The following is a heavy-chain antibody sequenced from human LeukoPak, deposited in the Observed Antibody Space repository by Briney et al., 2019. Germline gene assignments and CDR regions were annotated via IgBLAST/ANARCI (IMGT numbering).Heavy chain of an antibody. CDR2: INPNSGGT. Sequence: ASVKVSCKASGYTFTSYDINWVRQAPGQGLEWMGWINPNSGGTNYAQKFQGRVTMTRDTSISTAYMELSRLRSDDTAVYYCARDHYYDSSGLGDWGQGTLVTVSS. CDR1: GYTFTSYD. CDR3: ARDHYYDSSGLGD. J-gene: IGHJ4*02. V-gene: IGHV1-2*02. D-gene: IGHD3-22*01.